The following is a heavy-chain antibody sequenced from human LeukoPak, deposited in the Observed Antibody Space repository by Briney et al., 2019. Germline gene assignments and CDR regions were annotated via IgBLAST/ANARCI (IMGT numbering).Heavy chain of an antibody. D-gene: IGHD4-17*01. CDR2: ISAYNGNT. CDR3: ARDHFRAIDYGDYVGEVGMDV. V-gene: IGHV1-18*01. Sequence: ASVKVSCKASGYTFTSYGISWVRQAPGQGLEWMGWISAYNGNTNYAQKLQGRATMTTDTSTSTAYMELRSLRSDDTAVYYCARDHFRAIDYGDYVGEVGMDVWGQGTTVTVSS. CDR1: GYTFTSYG. J-gene: IGHJ6*02.